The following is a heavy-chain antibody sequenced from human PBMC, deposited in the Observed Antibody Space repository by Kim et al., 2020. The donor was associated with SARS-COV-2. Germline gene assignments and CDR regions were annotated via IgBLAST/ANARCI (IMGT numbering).Heavy chain of an antibody. CDR3: ARDPQELVINPVYYYYGMDV. V-gene: IGHV1-46*01. J-gene: IGHJ6*02. D-gene: IGHD3-9*01. CDR1: GYTFTSYY. Sequence: ASVKVSCKASGYTFTSYYMHWVRQAPGQGLEWMGIINPSGGSTSYAQKFQGRVTMTRDTSTSTVYMELSSLRSEDTAVYYCARDPQELVINPVYYYYGMDVWGQGTTVTVSS. CDR2: INPSGGST.